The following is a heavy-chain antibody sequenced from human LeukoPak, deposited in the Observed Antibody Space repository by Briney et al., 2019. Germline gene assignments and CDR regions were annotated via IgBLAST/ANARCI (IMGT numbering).Heavy chain of an antibody. Sequence: HSETLSLTCTVSGGSISSYYWSWIRQPPGEGLEWIGYIYYSGSTNYNPSLKSRVTISVDTSKNQFSLKLSSVTAADTAVYYCARHGGYVALDYWGQGTLVTVSS. J-gene: IGHJ4*02. D-gene: IGHD5-12*01. CDR2: IYYSGST. CDR3: ARHGGYVALDY. CDR1: GGSISSYY. V-gene: IGHV4-59*08.